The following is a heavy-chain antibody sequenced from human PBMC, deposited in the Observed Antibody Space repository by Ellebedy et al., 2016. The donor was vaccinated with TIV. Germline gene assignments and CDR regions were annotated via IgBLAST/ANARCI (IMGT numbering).Heavy chain of an antibody. CDR3: AKASGRPENYNWFDP. D-gene: IGHD3-10*01. V-gene: IGHV4-59*01. CDR1: GGSISGSF. Sequence: MPSETLSLTCSVSGGSISGSFWSRIRQPPGKGLEWIGYIYYSGSTNYNPSLKSRVTLSVDTSRNQFSLNLRSVTAADTAVYYCAKASGRPENYNWFDPWGQGTLVTVSS. J-gene: IGHJ5*02. CDR2: IYYSGST.